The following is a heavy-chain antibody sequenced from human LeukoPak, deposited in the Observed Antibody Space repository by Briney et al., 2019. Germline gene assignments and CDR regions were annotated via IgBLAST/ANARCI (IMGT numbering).Heavy chain of an antibody. D-gene: IGHD1-26*01. J-gene: IGHJ4*02. V-gene: IGHV1-8*01. Sequence: ASVKVSCKASGYTFTSYDINWVRQATGQGLELMGWMNPNSGNTGYAQKFQGRATMTRNTSISTAYMELSSLRSEDTAVYYCARATGKAGATFDYWGQGTLVTVSS. CDR2: MNPNSGNT. CDR1: GYTFTSYD. CDR3: ARATGKAGATFDY.